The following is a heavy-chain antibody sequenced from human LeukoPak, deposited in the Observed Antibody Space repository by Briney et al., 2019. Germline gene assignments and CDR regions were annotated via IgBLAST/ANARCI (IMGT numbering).Heavy chain of an antibody. D-gene: IGHD3-22*01. J-gene: IGHJ4*02. Sequence: GGSLRLSCAASGFTSSSYWMNWVRQAPGKGPVWVSRINRGGSSTTYADSVKGRFTISRDNAKNTLYLQMNSLRVEDTGVYYCARDPRGPIGFDSSGRDTFEYWGQGTLVTVSS. CDR1: GFTSSSYW. CDR2: INRGGSST. V-gene: IGHV3-74*01. CDR3: ARDPRGPIGFDSSGRDTFEY.